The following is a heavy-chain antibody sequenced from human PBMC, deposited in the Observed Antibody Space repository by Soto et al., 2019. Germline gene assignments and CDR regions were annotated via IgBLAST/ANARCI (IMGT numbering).Heavy chain of an antibody. CDR1: GLTFVYAW. D-gene: IGHD3-16*01. J-gene: IGHJ4*02. CDR3: TTVSSVALPFSDF. V-gene: IGHV3-15*07. CDR2: IKSQAGGGTI. Sequence: EVQLVESGGGLVKPGGSLRISCTASGLTFVYAWMDWVRQAPGKRLEWVGRIKSQAGGGTIEYAAPVKGRFTISRDESKNTVFLQMDRLKTEDTAVYYCTTVSSVALPFSDFWGQGTLVTVSS.